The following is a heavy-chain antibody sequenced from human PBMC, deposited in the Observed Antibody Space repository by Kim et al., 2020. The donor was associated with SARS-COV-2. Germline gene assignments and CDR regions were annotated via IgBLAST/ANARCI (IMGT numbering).Heavy chain of an antibody. V-gene: IGHV1-18*01. D-gene: IGHD3-22*01. CDR3: ARDRYYYDSSGWDAFDI. Sequence: ASVKVSCKASGYTFTSYGISWVRQAPGQGLEWMGWISAYNGNTNYAQKLQGRVTMTTDISTSTAYMELRSLRSDDTAVYYCARDRYYYDSSGWDAFDIWGQGTMVTVSS. J-gene: IGHJ3*02. CDR1: GYTFTSYG. CDR2: ISAYNGNT.